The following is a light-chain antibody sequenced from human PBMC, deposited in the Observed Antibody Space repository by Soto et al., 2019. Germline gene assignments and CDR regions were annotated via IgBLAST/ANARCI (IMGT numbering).Light chain of an antibody. CDR2: GAT. CDR3: QHYNDWPPTWT. J-gene: IGKJ1*01. V-gene: IGKV3-15*01. Sequence: EIVMTQSPATLSVSPGERATLSCRASQSVSSKLAWYQQKPGQAPRVLIYGATTRATGIPARFSGSGFGTEFTLTISSLHSEDFAVYFCQHYNDWPPTWTFGQGTKVDIK. CDR1: QSVSSK.